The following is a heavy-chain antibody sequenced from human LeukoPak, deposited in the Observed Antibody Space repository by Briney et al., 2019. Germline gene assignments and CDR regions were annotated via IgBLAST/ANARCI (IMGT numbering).Heavy chain of an antibody. CDR1: GGSFSGYY. V-gene: IGHV4-34*01. J-gene: IGHJ4*02. CDR3: ARDGVRGSFDY. D-gene: IGHD3-10*01. Sequence: SETLSLTCAVYGGSFSGYYWSWIRQPPGKGLEWIGEINHSGSTNYNPSLKSRVTISVDTSKNQFSLKLSSVTAADTAVYYCARDGVRGSFDYWGQGTLVTVSS. CDR2: INHSGST.